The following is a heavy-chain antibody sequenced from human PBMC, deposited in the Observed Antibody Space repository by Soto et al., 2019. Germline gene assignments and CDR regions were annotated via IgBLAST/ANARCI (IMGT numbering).Heavy chain of an antibody. CDR2: IIPILGIA. J-gene: IGHJ4*02. V-gene: IGHV1-69*04. CDR3: AREQSPSGGLDY. D-gene: IGHD3-10*01. CDR1: VGTFSSYT. Sequence: SVTVSCKASVGTFSSYTSSWVRQAPGQGLEWMGRIIPILGIANYAQKFQGRVTITADKSTSTAYMELSSLRSEDTAVYYCAREQSPSGGLDYWGQGTLVTVSS.